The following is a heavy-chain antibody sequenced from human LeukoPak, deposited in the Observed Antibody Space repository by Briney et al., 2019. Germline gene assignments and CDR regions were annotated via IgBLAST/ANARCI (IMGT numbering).Heavy chain of an antibody. CDR2: ISSSSYI. Sequence: GGSLRLSCAASGFAFSSYSMNWVRQAPGKGLEWVSSISSSSYIYYADSVKGRFTITRDNAKNSPYLQMDSLRAEDTAVYYCARTGLVVPAAIGGDWFDPWGQGTLVTVSS. D-gene: IGHD2-2*02. V-gene: IGHV3-21*01. CDR3: ARTGLVVPAAIGGDWFDP. CDR1: GFAFSSYS. J-gene: IGHJ5*02.